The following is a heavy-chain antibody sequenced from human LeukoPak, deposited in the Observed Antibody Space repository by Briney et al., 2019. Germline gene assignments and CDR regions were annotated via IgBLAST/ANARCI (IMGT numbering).Heavy chain of an antibody. J-gene: IGHJ4*02. CDR3: AKDYYYDSSGYTYFDY. V-gene: IGHV3-9*03. CDR1: GFTFNDYA. D-gene: IGHD3-22*01. CDR2: ISWNSGTI. Sequence: PGGSLRLSCVASGFTFNDYAMHWVRQAPGKGLESVSGISWNSGTIGYADSVKGRFTISRDNAKNSLYMQMNSLRAEDMAFYYCAKDYYYDSSGYTYFDYWGQGALVTVSS.